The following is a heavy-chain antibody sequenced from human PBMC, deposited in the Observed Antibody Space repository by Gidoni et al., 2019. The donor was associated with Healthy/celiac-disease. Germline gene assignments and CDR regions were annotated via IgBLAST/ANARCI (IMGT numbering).Heavy chain of an antibody. CDR3: ARASGAADFDY. Sequence: QVQLQESGPGPVKPSETLSFTGTVSGGSISSYYWSWIRQPPGKGLEWIGYIYYSGSTNYNPSLKSRVTISVDTSKNQFSLKLSSVTAADTAVYYCARASGAADFDYWGQGTLVTVSS. V-gene: IGHV4-59*01. D-gene: IGHD1-26*01. J-gene: IGHJ4*02. CDR2: IYYSGST. CDR1: GGSISSYY.